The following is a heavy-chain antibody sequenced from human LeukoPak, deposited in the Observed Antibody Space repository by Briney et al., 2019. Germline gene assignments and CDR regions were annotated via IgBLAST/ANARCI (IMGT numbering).Heavy chain of an antibody. J-gene: IGHJ6*02. Sequence: GGSLRLSCAASGFTFSSYGMHWVRQAPGKGLEWVAVIWCDGSNKYYADSVKGRFTISRDNSKNTLYLQMNSLRAEDTAVYYCARDVYGGKFYYGMDVWGQGTTVTVSS. CDR2: IWCDGSNK. D-gene: IGHD4-23*01. V-gene: IGHV3-33*01. CDR1: GFTFSSYG. CDR3: ARDVYGGKFYYGMDV.